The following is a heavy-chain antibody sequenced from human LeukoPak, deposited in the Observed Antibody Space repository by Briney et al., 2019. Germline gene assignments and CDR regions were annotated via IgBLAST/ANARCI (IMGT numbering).Heavy chain of an antibody. Sequence: GGSLRLSCAASGFTFDDYAMHWVRQAPGKGLEWVSLIRGDGGSTYYADSVKGRFTISRDNSKNSLYLQMNSLRTEDTALYYCAKDPYGDYRTGYNSFDPWGQGTLVTVSS. V-gene: IGHV3-43*02. CDR2: IRGDGGST. CDR3: AKDPYGDYRTGYNSFDP. J-gene: IGHJ5*02. CDR1: GFTFDDYA. D-gene: IGHD4-17*01.